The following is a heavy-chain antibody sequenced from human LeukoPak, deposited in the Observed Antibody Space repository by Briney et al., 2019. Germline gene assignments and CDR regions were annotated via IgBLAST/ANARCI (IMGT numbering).Heavy chain of an antibody. CDR1: GFTFNNYG. V-gene: IGHV3-30*18. D-gene: IGHD6-13*01. J-gene: IGHJ4*02. CDR3: AKGRSGHSSSWGDC. CDR2: ISYDGSNQ. Sequence: GGSLRLSCVASGFTFNNYGMHWVRQAPGKGLEWVAVISYDGSNQKYGESVKGRFTISRDNSKNMLFLQMNSLRAEDTAVYYCAKGRSGHSSSWGDCWGQGTLVTVSS.